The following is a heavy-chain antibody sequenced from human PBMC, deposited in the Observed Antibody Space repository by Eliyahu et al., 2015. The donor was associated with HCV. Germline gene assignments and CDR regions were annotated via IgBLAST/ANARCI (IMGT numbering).Heavy chain of an antibody. D-gene: IGHD5-12*01. CDR3: ARDRHGGYGEALDY. V-gene: IGHV3-21*01. J-gene: IGHJ4*02. CDR2: ISSSSSYI. CDR1: GFTFSSYS. Sequence: EVQLVESGGGLVKPGGSLRLSCAASGFTFSSYSMNWVRQAPGKGLEWVSSISSSSSYIYYADSVKGRFTISRDNAKNSLYLQMNSLRAEDTAVYYCARDRHGGYGEALDYWGQGTLVTVSS.